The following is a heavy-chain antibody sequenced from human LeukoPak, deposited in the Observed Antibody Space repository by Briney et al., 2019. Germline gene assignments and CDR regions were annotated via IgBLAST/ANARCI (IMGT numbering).Heavy chain of an antibody. D-gene: IGHD4-17*01. J-gene: IGHJ4*02. CDR1: GFIFSNVW. V-gene: IGHV3-15*07. Sequence: GSLRLSCAASGFIFSNVWMNWVRQAPGKGLEWVGRIKSEDDGGTIDYAPPVQGRFTVSRDDSKNMVYLQMDSLKTEDSAIYYCATGIDYGGGYWGQGTRVIVSS. CDR3: ATGIDYGGGY. CDR2: IKSEDDGGTI.